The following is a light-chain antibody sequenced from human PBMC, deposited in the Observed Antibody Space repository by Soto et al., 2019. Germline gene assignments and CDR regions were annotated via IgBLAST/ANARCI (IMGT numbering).Light chain of an antibody. CDR3: QQRSSWPRT. V-gene: IGKV3-11*01. Sequence: EIVLTQSPATLSLSPGERATLSCRASQSVGSYLTWYQQKPGQAPRLLIYETSRRATGIPARFSGSGSGTVFTLTISCLEPEDFAVYYCQQRSSWPRTFGQGTKVDIK. CDR2: ETS. CDR1: QSVGSY. J-gene: IGKJ1*01.